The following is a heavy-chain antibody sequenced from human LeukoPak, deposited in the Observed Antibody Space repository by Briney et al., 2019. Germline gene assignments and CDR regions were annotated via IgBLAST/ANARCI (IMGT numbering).Heavy chain of an antibody. CDR1: GITFSKYG. D-gene: IGHD6-13*01. V-gene: IGHV3-23*01. Sequence: PGGSLRLSCAASGITFSKYGMSWVRQAPGKGLEWVATVLGSGVPTYYADSVQGRFTISRDNSKNTLYLQMSSLRAEDTALYYCAKDSGGYSSSSFGSWGQGTLVTVSS. CDR3: AKDSGGYSSSSFGS. J-gene: IGHJ4*02. CDR2: VLGSGVPT.